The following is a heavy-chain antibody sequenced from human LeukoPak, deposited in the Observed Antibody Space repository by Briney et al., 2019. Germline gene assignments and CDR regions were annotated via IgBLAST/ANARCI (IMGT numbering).Heavy chain of an antibody. D-gene: IGHD3-3*01. V-gene: IGHV3-23*01. J-gene: IGHJ4*02. Sequence: GGSLRLSCAASGFILSTFDMNWVRQAPGKGLEWVSFISGSDSSIYYADSVKGRFTISRDNSKRTLFLQMNSLRAEDTAFYYCAKAELGVDTFFDYWGQGTLVTVSS. CDR1: GFILSTFD. CDR3: AKAELGVDTFFDY. CDR2: ISGSDSSI.